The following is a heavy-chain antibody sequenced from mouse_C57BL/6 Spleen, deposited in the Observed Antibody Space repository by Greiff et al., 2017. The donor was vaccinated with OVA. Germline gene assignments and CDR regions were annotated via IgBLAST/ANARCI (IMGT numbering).Heavy chain of an antibody. Sequence: QVQLQQSGAELVKPGASVKLSCKASGYTFTSYWMNWVKQRPGQGLEWIGRIYPRSGDTNYNEKFKGKATLTADKSSSTAYMELSSLTSEDSAVYFWARGEGGYYYAMDYWGQGTTVTVSS. D-gene: IGHD1-1*02. CDR3: ARGEGGYYYAMDY. V-gene: IGHV1-81*01. CDR1: GYTFTSYW. CDR2: IYPRSGDT. J-gene: IGHJ4*01.